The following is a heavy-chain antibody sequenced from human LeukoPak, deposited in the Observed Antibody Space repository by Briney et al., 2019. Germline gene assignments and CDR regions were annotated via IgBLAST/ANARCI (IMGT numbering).Heavy chain of an antibody. J-gene: IGHJ4*02. CDR1: GFTFSSYA. Sequence: PWGSLRLSCAASGFTFSSYAMSWIRQPPGKGLEWIGEINHSGSTNYNPSLKSRVTISVDTSKNQFSLKLSSVTAADTAVYYCARGRRWYGDYVRTYYFDYWGQGTLVTVSS. CDR2: INHSGST. D-gene: IGHD4-17*01. V-gene: IGHV4-34*01. CDR3: ARGRRWYGDYVRTYYFDY.